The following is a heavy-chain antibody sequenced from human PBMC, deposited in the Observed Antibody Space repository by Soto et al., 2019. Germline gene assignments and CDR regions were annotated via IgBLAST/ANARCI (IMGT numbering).Heavy chain of an antibody. Sequence: QLQLQESGPGLVRPSETLSLTCTVSGGSISSSSYYWGWIRQPPGKGLEWIGSIYHSGITYYNPSPTRRVTISVDTSKNQFSLKLRSVPAADTAVYYCARQDYGSGSWFDPWGQGTLVTVSS. CDR3: ARQDYGSGSWFDP. D-gene: IGHD3-10*01. CDR1: GGSISSSSYY. CDR2: IYHSGIT. J-gene: IGHJ5*02. V-gene: IGHV4-39*01.